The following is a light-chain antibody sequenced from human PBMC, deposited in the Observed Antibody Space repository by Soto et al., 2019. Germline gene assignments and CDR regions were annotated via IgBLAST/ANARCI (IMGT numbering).Light chain of an antibody. V-gene: IGKV1-39*01. J-gene: IGKJ2*01. Sequence: DIQMTQSPSSLSASVGDRVTITCRASQSISSYLNWYQQKPGKAPKLLIYAASSLQSGVPSRFSGSGSGTDFTLTISSLQPEDFATYYGQQSDSTPLTFGQGTKLEIK. CDR2: AAS. CDR1: QSISSY. CDR3: QQSDSTPLT.